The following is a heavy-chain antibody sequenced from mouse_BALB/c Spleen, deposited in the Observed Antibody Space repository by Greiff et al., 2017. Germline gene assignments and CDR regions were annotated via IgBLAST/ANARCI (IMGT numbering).Heavy chain of an antibody. V-gene: IGHV5-9-4*01. Sequence: EVQGVESGGGLVKPGGSLKLSCAASGFTFSSYAMSWVRQSPEKRLEWVAEISSGGSYTYYPDTVTGRFTISRDNAKNTLYLEMSSLRSEDTAMYYCATTYDEAYWGQGTLVTVSA. CDR3: ATTYDEAY. CDR1: GFTFSSYA. J-gene: IGHJ3*01. D-gene: IGHD2-12*01. CDR2: ISSGGSYT.